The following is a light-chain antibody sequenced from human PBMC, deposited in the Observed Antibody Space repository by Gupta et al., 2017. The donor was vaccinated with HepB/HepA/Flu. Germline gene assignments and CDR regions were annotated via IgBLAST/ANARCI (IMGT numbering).Light chain of an antibody. J-gene: IGKJ2*01. Sequence: SVITQSPLSLPVTPGEPASISCRSSQSLLHSNGYNYLDWYLQKPGQSPQLLIYLGSNRASGVPDRFSGSGSGTDFTLKISRVEAEDFGVYYCMHARHNSSFGQGTQLEIK. CDR1: QSLLHSNGYNY. CDR2: LGS. CDR3: MHARHNSS. V-gene: IGKV2-28*01.